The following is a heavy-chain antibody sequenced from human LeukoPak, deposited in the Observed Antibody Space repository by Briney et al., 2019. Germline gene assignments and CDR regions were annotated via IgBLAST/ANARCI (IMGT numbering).Heavy chain of an antibody. V-gene: IGHV3-7*01. D-gene: IGHD2/OR15-2a*01. CDR3: AVDRGSRIVDY. CDR2: IKQDGSEK. J-gene: IGHJ4*02. Sequence: GGSLRLSCAASGFTVSSNYMSWVRQAPGKGLEWVANIKQDGSEKHYVDSVKGRFTISRDNAQNSLYLQMNSLRAEDTAVYYCAVDRGSRIVDYWGQGTLVTVSS. CDR1: GFTVSSNY.